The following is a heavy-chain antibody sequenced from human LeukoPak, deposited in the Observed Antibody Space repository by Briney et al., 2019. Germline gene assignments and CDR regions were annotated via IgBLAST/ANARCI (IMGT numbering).Heavy chain of an antibody. D-gene: IGHD3-10*01. CDR3: ARGSGGSGSFDY. V-gene: IGHV4-30-2*01. Sequence: SKTLSLTCAVSGGSISSGGYSWSWLRQPPGKGLEWIGYIYHSGSTYYNPSLKSRVTISVDRSKNQFSLKLSSVTAADTAVYYCARGSGGSGSFDYWGQGTLVTVSS. J-gene: IGHJ4*02. CDR2: IYHSGST. CDR1: GGSISSGGYS.